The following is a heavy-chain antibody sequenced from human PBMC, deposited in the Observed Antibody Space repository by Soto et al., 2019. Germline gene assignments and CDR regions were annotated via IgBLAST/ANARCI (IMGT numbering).Heavy chain of an antibody. CDR1: GYTFTSYD. CDR3: ARAYCSSTSCYYYYYYMDV. J-gene: IGHJ6*03. Sequence: ASVKVSCKASGYTFTSYDINWVRQATGQGLEWMGWMNPNSGNTGYAQKFQGRVTMTRNTSISTAYMELSSLRSEDTAVYYCARAYCSSTSCYYYYYYMDVWGKGTTVTVSS. D-gene: IGHD2-2*01. V-gene: IGHV1-8*01. CDR2: MNPNSGNT.